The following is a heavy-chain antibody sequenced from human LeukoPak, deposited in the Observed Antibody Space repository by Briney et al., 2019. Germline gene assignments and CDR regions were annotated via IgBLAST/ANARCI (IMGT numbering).Heavy chain of an antibody. J-gene: IGHJ5*02. V-gene: IGHV1-18*01. CDR2: ISAYNGNT. CDR1: GYTFTSNG. CDR3: ARDRSGWRYNWFDP. Sequence: ASVKVSCKASGYTFTSNGISWVRQAPGQGLECMGWISAYNGNTNYAQKLQGRVTMTTDTSTSTAYMELRSLRSDDTAVYYCARDRSGWRYNWFDPWGQGTLVTVSS. D-gene: IGHD6-19*01.